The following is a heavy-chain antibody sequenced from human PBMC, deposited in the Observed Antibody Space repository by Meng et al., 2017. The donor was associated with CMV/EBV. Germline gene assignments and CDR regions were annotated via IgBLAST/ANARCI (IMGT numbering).Heavy chain of an antibody. CDR1: GFTFTSSA. V-gene: IGHV1-58*01. CDR3: AAGTVHTSSWTGSGVGGGMDG. Sequence: SVKVSCKASGFTFTSSAVQWVRQARGQRLEWIGWIVVDSGNTNYAQRFQGRVTITRDMSTTTAYMELSSLRSEDTAVYYCAAGTVHTSSWTGSGVGGGMDGGGKG. J-gene: IGHJ6*04. D-gene: IGHD6-13*01. CDR2: IVVDSGNT.